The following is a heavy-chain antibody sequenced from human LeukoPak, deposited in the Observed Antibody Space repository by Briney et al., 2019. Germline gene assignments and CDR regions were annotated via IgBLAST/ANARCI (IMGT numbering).Heavy chain of an antibody. CDR1: GGSISSGGYY. Sequence: TSETLSLTCTVSGGSISSGGYYWSWIRQHPGKGLEWIGYIYYSGSTYYNPSLKSRVTISVDTSKNQFSLKLSSVTAADTAVYYCARGTIFGVVRDYWGQGTLVTVSS. CDR3: ARGTIFGVVRDY. J-gene: IGHJ4*02. V-gene: IGHV4-31*03. CDR2: IYYSGST. D-gene: IGHD3-3*01.